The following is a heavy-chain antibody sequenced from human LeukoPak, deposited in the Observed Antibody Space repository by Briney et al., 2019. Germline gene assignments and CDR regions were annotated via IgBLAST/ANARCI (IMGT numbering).Heavy chain of an antibody. CDR1: GFTVRSTY. Sequence: GGSLRLSCAASGFTVRSTYMXWVRQAPGXXXECVSVLHAGGSXFYADSVRGRFTXSRDISKNTLYLQMNSLRVEDTALYYCAKDLHNWGFDYWGQGILVTVSS. J-gene: IGHJ4*02. D-gene: IGHD7-27*01. CDR3: AKDLHNWGFDY. CDR2: LHAGGSX. V-gene: IGHV3-53*01.